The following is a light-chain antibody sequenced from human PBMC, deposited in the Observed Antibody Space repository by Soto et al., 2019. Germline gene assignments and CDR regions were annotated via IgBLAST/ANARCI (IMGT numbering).Light chain of an antibody. CDR1: SGDVGDSNY. CDR2: EVS. J-gene: IGLJ1*01. V-gene: IGLV2-14*01. Sequence: QSALTQPASMSGSPGQSITISCTGTSGDVGDSNYVSWYQQRPGEAPKLMIYEVSNRPSGVSNRFSGSKSGNTASLTISGLRAEDEADYYCSSYTSSVTLYVFGTGTKVTVL. CDR3: SSYTSSVTLYV.